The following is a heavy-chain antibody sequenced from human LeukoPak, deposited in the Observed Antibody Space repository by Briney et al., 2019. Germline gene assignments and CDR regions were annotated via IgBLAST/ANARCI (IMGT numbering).Heavy chain of an antibody. CDR3: ALARSEYHYGMDV. CDR1: GDSVPSISVA. CDR2: TYYRSKWYY. Sequence: SQTLSLTCAISGDSVPSISVAWNWITQSPSRGLEWLGRTYYRSKWYYEYAVSVKDRININPDPSKNQFSLQLNSVTPEDTAVYYCALARSEYHYGMDVWGQGTTVTVSS. V-gene: IGHV6-1*01. J-gene: IGHJ6*02.